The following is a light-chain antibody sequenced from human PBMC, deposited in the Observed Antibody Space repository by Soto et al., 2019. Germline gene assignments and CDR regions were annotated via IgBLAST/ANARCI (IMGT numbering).Light chain of an antibody. V-gene: IGKV3-20*01. J-gene: IGKJ2*01. CDR1: QSITSRY. Sequence: EIVLTQSPGTLSLSPGERATLSCRASQSITSRYFAWYQQKPGQAPRLLIYGVSNRATGIPDRFSGSGSGTDFTLTISRLEPEDFVVYYCQQYNASPRTFGQGTKLEIK. CDR2: GVS. CDR3: QQYNASPRT.